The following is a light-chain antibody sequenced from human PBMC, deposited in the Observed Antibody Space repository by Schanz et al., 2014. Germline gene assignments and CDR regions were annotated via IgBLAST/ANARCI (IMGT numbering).Light chain of an antibody. CDR1: SSDIGAYDY. CDR2: DVS. V-gene: IGLV2-14*03. Sequence: SALTQPASVSGSPGQSITISCTGTSSDIGAYDYVSWYQQHSGKAPKLMIYDVSNRPSGVSNRFSGSKSGNTASLTISGLQAEDEADYYCSSYAGGNNLYVFGTGTKLTVL. J-gene: IGLJ1*01. CDR3: SSYAGGNNLYV.